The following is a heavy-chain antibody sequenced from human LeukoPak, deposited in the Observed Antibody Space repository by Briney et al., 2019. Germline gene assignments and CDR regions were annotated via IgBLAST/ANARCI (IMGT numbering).Heavy chain of an antibody. CDR3: ARYSLVRGVAVWCDP. CDR2: ISSTSSTI. D-gene: IGHD3-10*01. V-gene: IGHV3-48*02. CDR1: GLTFSSYS. Sequence: PGGSLRLSCAASGLTFSSYSMNWVRQAPGKGLEWVSYISSTSSTIYYADSVKGRFTISRDNAKSSLYLQMNSLRDEDTAVYYCARYSLVRGVAVWCDPWGQGTLVIVSS. J-gene: IGHJ5*02.